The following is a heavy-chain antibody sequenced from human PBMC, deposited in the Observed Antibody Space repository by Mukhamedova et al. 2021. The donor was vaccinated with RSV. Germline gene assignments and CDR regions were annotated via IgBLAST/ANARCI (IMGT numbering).Heavy chain of an antibody. V-gene: IGHV3-74*03. CDR3: ATNWFDV. CDR2: IESDGTIP. J-gene: IGHJ5*02. Sequence: GLVWPSRIESDGTIPAYADSVKGRFIISRDNAKNTLYLQMNSLRAEDTAAYYCATNWFDVWGQGTLVTVSS.